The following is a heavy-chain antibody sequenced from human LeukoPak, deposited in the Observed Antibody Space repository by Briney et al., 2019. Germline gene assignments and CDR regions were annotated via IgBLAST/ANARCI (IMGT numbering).Heavy chain of an antibody. J-gene: IGHJ4*02. CDR3: ARAMRSGYDY. V-gene: IGHV3-48*02. D-gene: IGHD5-12*01. CDR1: GFTFSSYG. CDR2: ISSSSDSI. Sequence: QPGGSLRLSCAASGFTFSSYGMNWVRQAPGKRLAWVSYISSSSDSIYYADSVKGRFTISRDNAENSLYLQMSSLRDEDTAVYYCARAMRSGYDYWGQGTLVTVSS.